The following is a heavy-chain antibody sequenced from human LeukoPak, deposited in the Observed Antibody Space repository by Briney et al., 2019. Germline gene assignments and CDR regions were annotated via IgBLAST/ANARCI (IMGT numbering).Heavy chain of an antibody. J-gene: IGHJ4*02. V-gene: IGHV1-69*05. CDR3: ARRGVSGSYPHTLDY. D-gene: IGHD1-26*01. CDR2: IIPIFGTA. CDR1: GGTFSSYA. Sequence: GASVKVSCKASGGTFSSYAISWVRQAPGQGLEWMGGIIPIFGTANYAQKFQGRVTITTDESTSTAYMGLSSLRSEDTAVYYCARRGVSGSYPHTLDYWGQGTLVTVSS.